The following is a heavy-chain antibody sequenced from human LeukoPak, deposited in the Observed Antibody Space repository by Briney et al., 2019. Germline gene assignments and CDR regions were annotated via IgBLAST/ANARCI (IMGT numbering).Heavy chain of an antibody. CDR3: AKDAIVVVPAGVDY. J-gene: IGHJ4*02. Sequence: QTGGSLRLSCAASGFIFPTYGMHWVRQAPGKGLEWVAFIRYDGSNKYYADSVKGRFTISRDNSKNTLYLQMNSLRAEDTAVYYCAKDAIVVVPAGVDYWGQGTLVTVSS. D-gene: IGHD2-2*01. CDR1: GFIFPTYG. CDR2: IRYDGSNK. V-gene: IGHV3-30*02.